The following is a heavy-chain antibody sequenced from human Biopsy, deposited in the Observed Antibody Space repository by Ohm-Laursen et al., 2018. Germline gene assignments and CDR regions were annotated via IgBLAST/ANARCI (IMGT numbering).Heavy chain of an antibody. CDR1: GGSISRSSYY. D-gene: IGHD3-10*01. CDR2: IYYSGST. J-gene: IGHJ4*02. V-gene: IGHV4-39*01. CDR3: ARQEFATSPLDY. Sequence: SDTLSLTCTVTGGSISRSSYYWDWIRQPPGKGLEWIGSIYYSGSTYYNPSLKSRVTISPDRTKNQFSLKLTSVTAADTAMYYCARQEFATSPLDYWGQGSLVTVSS.